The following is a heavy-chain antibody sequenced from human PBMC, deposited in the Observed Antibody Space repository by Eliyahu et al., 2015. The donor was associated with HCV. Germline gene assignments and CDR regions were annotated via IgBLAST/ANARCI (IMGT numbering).Heavy chain of an antibody. V-gene: IGHV4-34*01. CDR3: ARGWFVGYCSGGSCLPIYYYYGMDV. J-gene: IGHJ6*02. D-gene: IGHD2-15*01. CDR2: INHSGST. Sequence: QVQLQQWGAGLLKPSETLSLTCAVXGGSFSGYYWSWIRQPPGKGLEWIGEINHSGSTNYNPSLKSRVTISVDTSKNQFSLKLSSVTAADTAVYYCARGWFVGYCSGGSCLPIYYYYGMDVWGQGTTVTVSS. CDR1: GGSFSGYY.